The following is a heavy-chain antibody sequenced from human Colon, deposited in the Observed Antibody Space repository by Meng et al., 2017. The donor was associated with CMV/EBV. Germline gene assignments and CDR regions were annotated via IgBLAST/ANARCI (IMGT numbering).Heavy chain of an antibody. V-gene: IGHV3-53*01. CDR3: ARFGVNKPFDY. J-gene: IGHJ4*02. Sequence: GGSLRLSCAASGFTVSSNYMSWVRQAPGKGLEWVSVIYSGGSTYYADSVKGRFTISRDNAKNSLFLQINSLRPEDTAVFFCARFGVNKPFDYWGQGTLVTVSS. CDR2: IYSGGST. CDR1: GFTVSSNY. D-gene: IGHD3-10*01.